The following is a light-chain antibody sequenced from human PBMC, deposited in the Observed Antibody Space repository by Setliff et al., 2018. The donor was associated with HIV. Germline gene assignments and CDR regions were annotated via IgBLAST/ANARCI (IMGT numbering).Light chain of an antibody. J-gene: IGLJ1*01. CDR2: DVT. CDR1: SSDVGGYNY. Sequence: QSALTQPASVSGSPGQSITISCTGTSSDVGGYNYVSWYQQHPGKAPKLMISDVTNRPSGVSNRFSGSKSGNTASLTISGLQAADEAGYYCCSKRSSTPLYVFGTGTKVTVL. CDR3: CSKRSSTPLYV. V-gene: IGLV2-14*03.